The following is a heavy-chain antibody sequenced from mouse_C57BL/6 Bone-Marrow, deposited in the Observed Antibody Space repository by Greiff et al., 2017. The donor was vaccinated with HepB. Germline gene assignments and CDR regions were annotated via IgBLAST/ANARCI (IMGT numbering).Heavy chain of an antibody. J-gene: IGHJ2*01. CDR1: GFTFSSYG. CDR2: ISSGGSYT. Sequence: EVQLVESGGDLVKPGGSLKLSCAASGFTFSSYGMSWVRQTPDKRLEWVATISSGGSYTYYPDSVKGRFTISRDNAKNTLYLQMSSLKSEDTAMYYCARHHGSSPYYFDYWGQGTTLTVSS. D-gene: IGHD1-1*01. CDR3: ARHHGSSPYYFDY. V-gene: IGHV5-6*01.